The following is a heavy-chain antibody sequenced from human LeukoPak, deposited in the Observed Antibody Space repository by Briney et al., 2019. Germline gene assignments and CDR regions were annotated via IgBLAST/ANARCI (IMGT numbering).Heavy chain of an antibody. D-gene: IGHD2-15*01. CDR3: ARAGYCSGGSCYSSYYYGMDV. V-gene: IGHV4-59*01. CDR2: IYYSGST. CDR1: GGSISSYY. Sequence: SETLSLTCTVSGGSISSYYWSWIRQPPGKGLEGIGYIYYSGSTNYNPSLKSRVTLSVDTSKNQFSLKLSSVTAADTAVYYCARAGYCSGGSCYSSYYYGMDVWGQGTTVTVSS. J-gene: IGHJ6*02.